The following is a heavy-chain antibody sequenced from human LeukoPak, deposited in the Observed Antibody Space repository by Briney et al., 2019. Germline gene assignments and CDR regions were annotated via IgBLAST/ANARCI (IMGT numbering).Heavy chain of an antibody. CDR1: EFPFSSYA. CDR3: ARGRYYGMDV. V-gene: IGHV3-23*01. CDR2: ISGSGGTT. J-gene: IGHJ6*04. Sequence: GGSLRLSCAPSEFPFSSYALNWVRQAPGKGVQWVSGISGSGGTTYYADSVKGRFTISRDNSKNTLYLQMNSLRVDDTAVYYCARGRYYGMDVWGKGTTVTVSS.